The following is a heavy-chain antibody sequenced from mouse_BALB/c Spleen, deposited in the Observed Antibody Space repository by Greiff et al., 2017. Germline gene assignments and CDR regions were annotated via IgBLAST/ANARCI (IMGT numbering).Heavy chain of an antibody. D-gene: IGHD6-2*01. CDR2: IRNKANGYTT. J-gene: IGHJ2*01. Sequence: EVKLQESGGGLVQPGGSLRLSCATSGFTFTDYYMSWVRQPPGKALEWLGFIRNKANGYTTEYSASVKGRFTISRDNSQSILYLQMNTLRAEDSATYYCARSLRYYFDYWGQGTTLTVSS. V-gene: IGHV7-3*02. CDR1: GFTFTDYY. CDR3: ARSLRYYFDY.